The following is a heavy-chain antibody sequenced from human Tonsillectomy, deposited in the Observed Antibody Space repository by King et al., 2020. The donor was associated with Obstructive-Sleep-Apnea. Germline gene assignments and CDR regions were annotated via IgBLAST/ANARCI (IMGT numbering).Heavy chain of an antibody. J-gene: IGHJ4*02. CDR1: GYTFTSYG. CDR3: ARGGYDILAGYYAGRDVDFDY. Sequence: QLVQSGAEVKKPGASVKVSCKASGYTFTSYGISWVRQAPGQGLEWMGWISVSNGNTNFAQKFQGRVTMTTDTSTNTAYMELRTLRSDDTAVYYCARGGYDILAGYYAGRDVDFDYWGQGTLVTVSS. D-gene: IGHD3-9*01. V-gene: IGHV1-18*01. CDR2: ISVSNGNT.